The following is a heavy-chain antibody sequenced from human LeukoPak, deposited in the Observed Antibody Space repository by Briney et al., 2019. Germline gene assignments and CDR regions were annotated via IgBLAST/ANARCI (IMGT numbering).Heavy chain of an antibody. Sequence: ASVRVSCKASGYTFTSYYMHWVRQAPGQGLEWMGIIKPGGGGTTCPQKLQDRVTMTTGTSTSTAYMELRSLRVDDTAVYYCARDPRDYTNSLEFHYWGQGTLITVSS. CDR1: GYTFTSYY. CDR3: ARDPRDYTNSLEFHY. CDR2: IKPGGGGT. V-gene: IGHV1-46*01. J-gene: IGHJ4*02. D-gene: IGHD4-11*01.